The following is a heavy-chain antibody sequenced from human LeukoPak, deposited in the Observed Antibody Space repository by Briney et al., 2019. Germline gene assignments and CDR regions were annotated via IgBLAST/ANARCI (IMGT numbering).Heavy chain of an antibody. D-gene: IGHD3-16*01. Sequence: GGSLRLSCAASGFTFSSYWMNWARQAPGKGLEWVASINHNGNVNYYVDSVKGRFTISRDNAKNSLYLQMSNLRAEDMAVYFCARGGGLDVWGQGATVTVSS. J-gene: IGHJ6*02. CDR2: INHNGNVN. V-gene: IGHV3-7*03. CDR3: ARGGGLDV. CDR1: GFTFSSYW.